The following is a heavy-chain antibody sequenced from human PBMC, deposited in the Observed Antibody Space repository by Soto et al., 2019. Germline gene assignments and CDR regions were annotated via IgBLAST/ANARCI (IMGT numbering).Heavy chain of an antibody. V-gene: IGHV3-21*01. CDR3: ARVEDNYYYYYMDV. CDR1: GFTFSSYS. CDR2: ISSSSSYI. J-gene: IGHJ6*03. Sequence: PGGSLRLSCAASGFTFSSYSMNWVRQAPGKGLEWVSSISSSSSYIYYADSVKGRFTISRDNAKNSLYLQMNSLRAKDTAVYYCARVEDNYYYYYMDVWGKGTTVTVSS.